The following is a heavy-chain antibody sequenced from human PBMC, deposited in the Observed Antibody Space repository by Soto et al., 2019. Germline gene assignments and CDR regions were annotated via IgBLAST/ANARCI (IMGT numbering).Heavy chain of an antibody. D-gene: IGHD6-13*01. CDR2: IDWDDDE. J-gene: IGHJ4*02. V-gene: IGHV2-70*11. Sequence: GSCPTLVKPTQTLTLTCTFSWFSLSTSGICVSWIPQPPGKALERLARIDWDDDEYYSPSLKTCLTISKDTSKNLVVLTMTNMDPTPTATYNCTRTLGSSTLDYRGQATLVTVS. CDR3: TRTLGSSTLDY. CDR1: WFSLSTSGIC.